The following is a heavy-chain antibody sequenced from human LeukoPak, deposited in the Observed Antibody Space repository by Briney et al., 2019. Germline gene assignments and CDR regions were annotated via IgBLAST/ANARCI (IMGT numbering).Heavy chain of an antibody. CDR2: ISSSGSTI. D-gene: IGHD3-10*02. V-gene: IGHV3-48*03. CDR1: GVTFSSYE. CDR3: AELGITMIGGV. Sequence: RGGSLRLSCAASGVTFSSYEMNWVRQAPGEGLEWVSDISSSGSTIYYADSVKGGFTIARDNAKNSLYLQMNSLSVEDRAVYYCAELGITMIGGVWGEGTTVTISS. J-gene: IGHJ6*04.